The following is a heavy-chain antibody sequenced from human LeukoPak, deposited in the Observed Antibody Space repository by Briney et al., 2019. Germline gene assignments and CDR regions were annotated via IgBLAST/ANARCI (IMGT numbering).Heavy chain of an antibody. CDR1: GFTFSSYA. Sequence: GGSLRLSCAASGFTFSSYAMSWVRQAPGKGLVWVSRINSDGSSTSYADSVKGRFTISRDNAKNTLYLQMNSLRAEDTAVYYCVSLIGGVGIRIFDYWGQGTLVTVSS. D-gene: IGHD3-16*01. CDR3: VSLIGGVGIRIFDY. CDR2: INSDGSST. V-gene: IGHV3-74*01. J-gene: IGHJ4*02.